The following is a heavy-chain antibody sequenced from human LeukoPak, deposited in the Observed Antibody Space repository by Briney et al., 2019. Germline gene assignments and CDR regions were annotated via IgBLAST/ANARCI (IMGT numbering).Heavy chain of an antibody. Sequence: RGSLRLSCAASGFTFSSYGMHWVRQAPGKGLEWVAVISYDGSNKYYADSVKGRFTISRDNSKNTLYLQMNSLRAEDTAVYYCATDSSSSGEHDLRYWGQGTLVTVSS. J-gene: IGHJ4*02. CDR3: ATDSSSSGEHDLRY. V-gene: IGHV3-30*03. D-gene: IGHD6-6*01. CDR1: GFTFSSYG. CDR2: ISYDGSNK.